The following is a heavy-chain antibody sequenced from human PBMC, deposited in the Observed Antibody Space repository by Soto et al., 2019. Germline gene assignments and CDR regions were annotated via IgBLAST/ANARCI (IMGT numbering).Heavy chain of an antibody. J-gene: IGHJ6*02. CDR2: IWYDGSNK. CDR1: GVTFSSYG. Sequence: GGSLRLSCAASGVTFSSYGMHWVRQAPGKGLEWVAVIWYDGSNKYYADSVKGRFTISRDNSKNTVYLQMNSLRVEDTAMYYCVRENYYYGMDVWGQGTTVTVSS. V-gene: IGHV3-33*01. CDR3: VRENYYYGMDV.